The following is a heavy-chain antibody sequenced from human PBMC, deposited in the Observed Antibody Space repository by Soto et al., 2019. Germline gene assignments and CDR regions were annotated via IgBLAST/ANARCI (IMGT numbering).Heavy chain of an antibody. CDR1: GYTFTSFY. Sequence: QVQLVQSGAEVKNPGASVKVSCKASGYTFTSFYIHWVRQAPGQGLEWTSIINPNGGSKNYAQNLQGRVTLTRDTSTNTVYMELSSLRSEDTAVYYCARGLTSGDCWGQGTLVTVSS. V-gene: IGHV1-46*01. CDR3: ARGLTSGDC. D-gene: IGHD2-21*01. CDR2: INPNGGSK. J-gene: IGHJ4*02.